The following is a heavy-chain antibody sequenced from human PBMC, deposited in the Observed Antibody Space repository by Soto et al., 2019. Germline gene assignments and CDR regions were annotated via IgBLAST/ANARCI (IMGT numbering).Heavy chain of an antibody. CDR3: AKVVAAHLYYYYGMDV. J-gene: IGHJ6*02. D-gene: IGHD2-15*01. V-gene: IGHV3-23*01. CDR1: GFTFSSYA. Sequence: PGGSLRLSCAASGFTFSSYAMSWVRQAPGKGLEWVSAISGSGGSTYYADSVKGRFTISRDNSKNTLYLQMNSLRAEDTAVYYCAKVVAAHLYYYYGMDVWGQGTTVTVSS. CDR2: ISGSGGST.